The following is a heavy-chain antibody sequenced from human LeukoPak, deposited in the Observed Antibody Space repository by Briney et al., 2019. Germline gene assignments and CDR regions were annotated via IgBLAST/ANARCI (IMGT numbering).Heavy chain of an antibody. Sequence: SETLSLTCTVSGGSISSYYWSWIRQPPGKGLEWIGYIYYSGSTNYNPSLKSRVTISVDTSNNKFSLKLSSVTAADTAVYYCARQRGGFQHWGQGTLVTVSS. J-gene: IGHJ1*01. CDR3: ARQRGGFQH. CDR1: GGSISSYY. CDR2: IYYSGST. V-gene: IGHV4-59*08. D-gene: IGHD3-10*01.